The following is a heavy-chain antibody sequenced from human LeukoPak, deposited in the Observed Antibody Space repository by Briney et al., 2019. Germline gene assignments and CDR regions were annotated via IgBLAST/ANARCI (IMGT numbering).Heavy chain of an antibody. J-gene: IGHJ5*02. CDR1: GFTFSSYA. Sequence: PGGSLRLSCAASGFTFSSYAMSWVRQAPGKGLEWVSAISGSGGSTYYADSVKGRFTISRDNSKNTLYLQMYSLRAEDTAVYYCAKIGNGDYSDPNWFDPWGQGTLVTVSS. V-gene: IGHV3-23*01. CDR2: ISGSGGST. D-gene: IGHD4-17*01. CDR3: AKIGNGDYSDPNWFDP.